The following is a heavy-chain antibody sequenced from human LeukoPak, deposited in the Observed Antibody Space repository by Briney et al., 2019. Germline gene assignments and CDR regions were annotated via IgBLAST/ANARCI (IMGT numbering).Heavy chain of an antibody. J-gene: IGHJ3*02. CDR2: ISWNSGSI. CDR3: AKDICGGDCYRRRAFDI. Sequence: PGGSLRLSCAASGFTFDDYAMHWVRQAPGKGLEWVSGISWNSGSIGYADSVKGRFTISRDNAKNSLYLQMNSLRAEDTALYYCAKDICGGDCYRRRAFDIWGQGTMVTVSS. V-gene: IGHV3-9*01. CDR1: GFTFDDYA. D-gene: IGHD2-21*02.